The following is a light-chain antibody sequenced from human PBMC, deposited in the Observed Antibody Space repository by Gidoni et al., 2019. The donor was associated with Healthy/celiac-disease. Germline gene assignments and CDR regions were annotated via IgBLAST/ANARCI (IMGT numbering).Light chain of an antibody. CDR1: SPNIGAGYD. CDR3: QSYDTMTASGV. CDR2: GNI. V-gene: IGLV1-40*01. Sequence: QAVLTQSPSVSGAPGQRVTISCTGSSPNIGAGYDVQWYQQLPGTAPQLLVYGNINRPSGVPDRFSGSKSGTSASLAISGLQPDDEADYYCQSYDTMTASGVFGTGTKVTVL. J-gene: IGLJ1*01.